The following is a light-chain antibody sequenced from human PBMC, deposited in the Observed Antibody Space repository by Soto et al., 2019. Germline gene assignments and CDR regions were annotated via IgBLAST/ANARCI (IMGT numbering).Light chain of an antibody. Sequence: DIQMTQCPSSLSASVGDRVTIACRAIQGISNYLAWYQQKPGKVPKLLIYAASTLQSGVPSRFSGSGSGTDFTLTISSLQPEDVATCYCQKYNSARWTFGQGTKVDIK. J-gene: IGKJ1*01. V-gene: IGKV1-27*01. CDR3: QKYNSARWT. CDR1: QGISNY. CDR2: AAS.